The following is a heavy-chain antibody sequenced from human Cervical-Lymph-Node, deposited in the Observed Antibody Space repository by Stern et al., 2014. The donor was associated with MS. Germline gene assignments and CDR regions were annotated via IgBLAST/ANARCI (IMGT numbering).Heavy chain of an antibody. Sequence: VQLVQSGAEVKKPGSSVKVSCKASGGTFSSYAVHWVRQAPGQGLEWMGGIIPMFGTANYTQQFQGRSTITADKNTNTVYMDLSSLRSEDTAVFYCARVLLDLRSGPYHYSGMDVWGQGTTVTVSS. CDR3: ARVLLDLRSGPYHYSGMDV. V-gene: IGHV1-69*06. J-gene: IGHJ6*02. CDR2: IIPMFGTA. CDR1: GGTFSSYA. D-gene: IGHD3/OR15-3a*01.